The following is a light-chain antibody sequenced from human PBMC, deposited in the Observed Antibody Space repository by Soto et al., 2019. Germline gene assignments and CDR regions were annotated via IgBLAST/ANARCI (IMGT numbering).Light chain of an antibody. V-gene: IGKV3-15*01. CDR2: DIS. CDR3: QQYNNWPS. Sequence: EVVMTPSPATLSVSPVERATLSCRASQTVSRNLAWYQQRPGQAPRLLIYDISNRATGVPARFSGSGSETEFTPTIRSLQSEDFAVYFCQQYNNWPSFGQGTRLEI. J-gene: IGKJ5*01. CDR1: QTVSRN.